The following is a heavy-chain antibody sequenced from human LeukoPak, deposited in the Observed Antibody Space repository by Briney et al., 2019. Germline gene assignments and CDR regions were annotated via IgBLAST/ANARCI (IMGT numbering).Heavy chain of an antibody. V-gene: IGHV3-48*03. CDR1: GFTFSSYE. D-gene: IGHD6-13*01. CDR3: ARARGIAAAALDY. J-gene: IGHJ4*02. Sequence: GGSLRLSCAASGFTFSSYEMNWVRQAPGKGLEWVSYISSSGSTIYYADSVKGRFTISRDNAKNSLYLQMNSLRAEDTAVYYCARARGIAAAALDYWGQETLVTVSS. CDR2: ISSSGSTI.